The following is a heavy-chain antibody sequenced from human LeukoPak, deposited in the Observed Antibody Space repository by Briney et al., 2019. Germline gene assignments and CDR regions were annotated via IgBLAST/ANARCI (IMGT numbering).Heavy chain of an antibody. CDR3: TRHREGYYYDSSGLDY. D-gene: IGHD3-22*01. CDR1: GFTFSGSA. J-gene: IGHJ4*02. CDR2: IRSKPNSYAT. V-gene: IGHV3-73*01. Sequence: PGGSLRLSCAASGFTFSGSAMHWVRQASGKGLEWVGRIRSKPNSYATAYAASVKDRFTISRGDSKNMAYLQMNSLKTEDTAGYYCTRHREGYYYDSSGLDYWGQGTLVTVSS.